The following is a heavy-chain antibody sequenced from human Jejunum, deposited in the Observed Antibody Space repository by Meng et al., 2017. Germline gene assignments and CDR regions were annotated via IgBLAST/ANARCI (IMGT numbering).Heavy chain of an antibody. J-gene: IGHJ4*02. CDR2: IYHTGST. V-gene: IGHV4-30-2*01. CDR1: GGSISSDGYT. D-gene: IGHD1-26*01. Sequence: QLQLQESGSGRVKPSQTLSRTCAVSGGSISSDGYTWSWIRQPPGKGLEWIGYIYHTGSTYYNPSLKSRVTISVDRSKNQFSLNLSSVTAADTAVYYCARMDSAFHYFDYWGQGTLVTVSS. CDR3: ARMDSAFHYFDY.